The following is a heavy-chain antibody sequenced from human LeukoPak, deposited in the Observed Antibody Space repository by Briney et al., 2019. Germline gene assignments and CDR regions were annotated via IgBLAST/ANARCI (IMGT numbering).Heavy chain of an antibody. CDR1: GFTFSTYG. Sequence: GGSLRLSCGASGFTFSTYGIHWVRQAPGRGLEWVALISYDGTNKYYADSVQGRFTLSRDNSKNTLYLQMNSLRAEDTAVYLCARDLGTYYAFDIWGQGTMVTVSS. CDR2: ISYDGTNK. J-gene: IGHJ3*02. CDR3: ARDLGTYYAFDI. D-gene: IGHD1-26*01. V-gene: IGHV3-30*03.